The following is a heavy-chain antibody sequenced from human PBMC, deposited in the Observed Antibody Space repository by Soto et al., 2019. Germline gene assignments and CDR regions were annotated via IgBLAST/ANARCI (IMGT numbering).Heavy chain of an antibody. V-gene: IGHV3-33*01. D-gene: IGHD2-2*01. CDR2: IWYDGRNK. CDR3: ARGISVFFSCISCYSDYYSVMDV. CDR1: GFMFSSYG. Sequence: GGSLRLSCAAAGFMFSSYGMHWVRQAQSKGMEWVAVIWYDGRNKYYGDSVKGRFTFSRDNSKNTLHLQMNSLRVDYTAVYSCARGISVFFSCISCYSDYYSVMDVWVQGTTVTVSS. J-gene: IGHJ6*02.